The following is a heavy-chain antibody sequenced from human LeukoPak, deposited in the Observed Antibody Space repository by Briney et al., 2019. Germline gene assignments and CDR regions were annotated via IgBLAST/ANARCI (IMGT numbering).Heavy chain of an antibody. D-gene: IGHD4-17*01. CDR1: GFTFSSYG. Sequence: GGSLRLSCAAYGFTFSSYGMHWVRQDAGKGLEWLAVISYDGSNKYYADSVKGRFTISRDNSKNTLYLQMNSLRAEDTAVYYCAKGDDYGYYGSDYWGQGTLVTVSS. J-gene: IGHJ4*02. CDR2: ISYDGSNK. CDR3: AKGDDYGYYGSDY. V-gene: IGHV3-30*18.